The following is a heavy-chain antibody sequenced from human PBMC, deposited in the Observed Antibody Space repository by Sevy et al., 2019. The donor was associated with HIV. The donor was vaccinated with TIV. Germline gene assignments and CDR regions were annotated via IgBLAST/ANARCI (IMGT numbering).Heavy chain of an antibody. D-gene: IGHD2-15*01. CDR2: ISGDGATT. CDR3: ARSGGTNLFDY. Sequence: GGSLRLSRAASGFTLINHWMHWVRQAPGKGLVWVSGISGDGATTTYADSVKGRFTISRDNAKNTLYVQMNSLRGEDTAVYYCARSGGTNLFDYWGQGILVTVSS. CDR1: GFTLINHW. J-gene: IGHJ4*02. V-gene: IGHV3-74*01.